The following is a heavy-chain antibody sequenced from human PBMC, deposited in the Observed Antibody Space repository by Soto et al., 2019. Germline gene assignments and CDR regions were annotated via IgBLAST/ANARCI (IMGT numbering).Heavy chain of an antibody. V-gene: IGHV4-59*12. J-gene: IGHJ5*02. CDR1: GGSISTYF. CDR2: IYYSGIT. Sequence: SETLSLTCTVSGGSISTYFWTWIRQPPGKGLEWIGCIYYSGITDSNPSLKSRLTISVDTSKNQFSLNLRSVTAADTAVYYCARIYDFWSGYYWFDPWGQGTLVTVSS. CDR3: ARIYDFWSGYYWFDP. D-gene: IGHD3-3*01.